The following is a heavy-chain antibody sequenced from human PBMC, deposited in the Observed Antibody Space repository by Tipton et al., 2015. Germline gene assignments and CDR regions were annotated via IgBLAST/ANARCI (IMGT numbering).Heavy chain of an antibody. V-gene: IGHV4-39*01. CDR3: ACQDYDSLTRDYQTVDY. D-gene: IGHD3-9*01. CDR1: GGPISRSDYY. J-gene: IGHJ4*02. CDR2: MFYSGSA. Sequence: TLSLTCNVFGGPISRSDYYWGWIRQPPGKGLEWIGNMFYSGSAYYNPALNSRVTISVDTSENQFSLRLSSVTAADTAVYYCACQDYDSLTRDYQTVDYWGQGTLVTVSS.